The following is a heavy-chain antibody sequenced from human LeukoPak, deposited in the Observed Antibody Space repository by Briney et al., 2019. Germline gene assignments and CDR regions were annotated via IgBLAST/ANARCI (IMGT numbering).Heavy chain of an antibody. CDR1: GFTFSSYW. V-gene: IGHV3-7*01. Sequence: GGSLRLSCTVSGFTFSSYWMTWVRQAPGKGLEWVANIRQDGSDKFYVDSVKGRFTISRDNAKNSLFLQMNNLRAEDTAVYYCVRDSYTNTWHFQDEDYWGQGTLVTVSS. D-gene: IGHD2-2*02. CDR3: VRDSYTNTWHFQDEDY. CDR2: IRQDGSDK. J-gene: IGHJ4*02.